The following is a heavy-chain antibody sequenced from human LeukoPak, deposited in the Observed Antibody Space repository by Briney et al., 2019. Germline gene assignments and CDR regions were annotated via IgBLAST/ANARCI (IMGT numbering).Heavy chain of an antibody. CDR3: ARLRTTGTFDY. V-gene: IGHV3-21*01. J-gene: IGHJ4*02. D-gene: IGHD1-1*01. Sequence: GGSLRLSCAASGFTFSTYSMNWVRQAPGKGLEWVSSISSSSSYIYYADSVKGRFTISRDNAKNSLYLQMNSLRAKDTALYYCARLRTTGTFDYWGQGTLVTVSS. CDR1: GFTFSTYS. CDR2: ISSSSSYI.